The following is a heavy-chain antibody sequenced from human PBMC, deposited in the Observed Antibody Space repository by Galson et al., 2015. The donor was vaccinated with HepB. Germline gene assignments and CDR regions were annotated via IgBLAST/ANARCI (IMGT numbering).Heavy chain of an antibody. V-gene: IGHV3-30*03. CDR2: ISYDGRNK. J-gene: IGHJ4*02. D-gene: IGHD5-24*01. CDR3: ARDVEEMATMCDY. CDR1: GFTFNTYG. Sequence: SLRLSCAASGFTFNTYGMHWVRQAPGKGLEWVAVISYDGRNKFYADSVKGRFTISRDNTKNTLYLEMNSLRAEDTAVYYCARDVEEMATMCDYWGQGTLVTVSS.